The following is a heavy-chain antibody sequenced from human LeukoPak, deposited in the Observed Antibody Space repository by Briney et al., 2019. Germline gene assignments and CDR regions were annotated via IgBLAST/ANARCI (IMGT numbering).Heavy chain of an antibody. Sequence: PSDTLSLLCTVSGGSISIYYWSWTRQPAGEGLECIGRIYTSGSTIYNTTHKSRVTMSVDTYKNQFSLKVCSVTAADTAVYYCARGEDYGDYCMDVWGKGTTVTIPS. CDR2: IYTSGST. V-gene: IGHV4-4*07. D-gene: IGHD4-17*01. CDR3: ARGEDYGDYCMDV. CDR1: GGSISIYY. J-gene: IGHJ6*03.